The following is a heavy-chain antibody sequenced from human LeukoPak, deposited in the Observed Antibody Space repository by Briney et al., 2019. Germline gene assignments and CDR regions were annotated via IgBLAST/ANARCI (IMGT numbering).Heavy chain of an antibody. CDR1: GFTFSSYA. CDR3: AKGPERWYSSSSGDY. V-gene: IGHV3-23*01. J-gene: IGHJ4*02. CDR2: ISGSGGST. D-gene: IGHD6-6*01. Sequence: GGSLRLSCAASGFTFSSYAMSWVRQAPGKGLEWVLAISGSGGSTYYADSVKGRFTISRDNSKNTLYLQMNSLRAEDTAVYYCAKGPERWYSSSSGDYWGQGTLVTVSS.